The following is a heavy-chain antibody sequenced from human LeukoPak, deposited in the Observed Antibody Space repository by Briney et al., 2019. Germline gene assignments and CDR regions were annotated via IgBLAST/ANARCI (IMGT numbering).Heavy chain of an antibody. J-gene: IGHJ6*02. CDR3: ARERYCGGDCYSFYYYGMDV. CDR2: ISDSGGRT. V-gene: IGHV3-23*01. Sequence: GGSLRLSCAASGFTFSSYSMSWVRQAPGKGLEWVSSISDSGGRTYYADSVKGRFTISRDNAKNSLYLQMNSLRDEDSAVYYCARERYCGGDCYSFYYYGMDVWGQGTAVTVSS. D-gene: IGHD2-21*02. CDR1: GFTFSSYS.